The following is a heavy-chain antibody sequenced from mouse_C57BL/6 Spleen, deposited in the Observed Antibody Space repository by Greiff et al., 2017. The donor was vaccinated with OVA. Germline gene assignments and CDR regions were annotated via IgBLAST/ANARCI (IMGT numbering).Heavy chain of an antibody. CDR2: IWSDGST. V-gene: IGHV2-6-1*01. D-gene: IGHD1-1*01. J-gene: IGHJ4*01. CDR1: GFSLTSYG. Sequence: QVHVKQSGPGLVAPSQSLSITCTVSGFSLTSYGVHWVRQPPGKGLEWLVVIWSDGSTTYNSALKSRLSISKDNSKSQVFLKMNSLQTDDTAMYYCARHENYYGSSYAMDYWGQGTSVTVSS. CDR3: ARHENYYGSSYAMDY.